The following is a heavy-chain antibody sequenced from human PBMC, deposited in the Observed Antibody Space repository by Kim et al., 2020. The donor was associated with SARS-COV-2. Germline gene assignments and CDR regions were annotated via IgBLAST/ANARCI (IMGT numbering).Heavy chain of an antibody. CDR3: TRDIVVVPAAFGMDV. J-gene: IGHJ6*02. CDR1: GFTFGDYA. CDR2: IRSKAYGGTT. D-gene: IGHD2-2*01. V-gene: IGHV3-49*03. Sequence: GGSLRLSCTASGFTFGDYALSWFRQAPGKGLEWVGFIRSKAYGGTTEYAASVKGRFTISRDDSKSIAYLQMNSLKTEDTAVYYCTRDIVVVPAAFGMDVWGQGTTVTVSS.